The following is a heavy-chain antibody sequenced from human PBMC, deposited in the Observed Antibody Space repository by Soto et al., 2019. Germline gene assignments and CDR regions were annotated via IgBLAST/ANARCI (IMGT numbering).Heavy chain of an antibody. CDR3: ARGQRFSDWFDP. CDR1: GGAISGYY. J-gene: IGHJ5*02. V-gene: IGHV4-4*07. D-gene: IGHD3-3*01. Sequence: LSLTCTVSGGAISGYYWTWIRQPAGKGLEWIGRIYSSGSTKYNPSLKSRVTMSIDTSKNQISMRLSSVTAADTAVYYCARGQRFSDWFDPWGQGTLVTVAS. CDR2: IYSSGST.